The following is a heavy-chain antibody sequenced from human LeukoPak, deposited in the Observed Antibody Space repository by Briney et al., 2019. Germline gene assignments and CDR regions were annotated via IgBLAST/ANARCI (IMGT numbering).Heavy chain of an antibody. CDR3: ARAPGSAYNAYYFDY. D-gene: IGHD1-14*01. Sequence: SQTVSLTCTVSGSTISSGGYFWVWMPQHPWKGLEWMGYFFYSGSTYYNPSLKSRVTISVDTSKKQIPLTMSSVTAADTAVYYCARAPGSAYNAYYFDYWGQGTLVIVSS. CDR2: FFYSGST. CDR1: GSTISSGGYF. J-gene: IGHJ4*02. V-gene: IGHV4-31*03.